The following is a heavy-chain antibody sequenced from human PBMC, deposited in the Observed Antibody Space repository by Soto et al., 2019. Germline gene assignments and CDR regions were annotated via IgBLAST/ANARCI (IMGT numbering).Heavy chain of an antibody. CDR3: AGRYCTNGVCYTNYYDYMDV. Sequence: EVQLLESGGGLVQPGGSLRLSCAASGFTFSTYAMSWVRQAPGKGLEWFSTITTSGGNTYYADSVQGRFTISRDNSKNTLYLQMNSLRAEDTAVYYCAGRYCTNGVCYTNYYDYMDVWGKGTTVTVSS. J-gene: IGHJ6*03. CDR2: ITTSGGNT. V-gene: IGHV3-23*01. CDR1: GFTFSTYA. D-gene: IGHD2-8*01.